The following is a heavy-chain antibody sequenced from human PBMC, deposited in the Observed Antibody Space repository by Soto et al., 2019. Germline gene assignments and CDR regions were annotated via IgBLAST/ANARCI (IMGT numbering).Heavy chain of an antibody. V-gene: IGHV3-15*07. D-gene: IGHD1-26*01. CDR1: GFTLNNAW. CDR3: GASYLVEGGFEI. J-gene: IGHJ3*02. Sequence: GGSLRLSCAASGFTLNNAWMIWVRQAPGKGLEWVGRLKSKTAGGTTDYAAPVRGRFTISGDDSKNTLYLQMDSLKTEDTAKYFCGASYLVEGGFEIWGQGTTVTVSS. CDR2: LKSKTAGGTT.